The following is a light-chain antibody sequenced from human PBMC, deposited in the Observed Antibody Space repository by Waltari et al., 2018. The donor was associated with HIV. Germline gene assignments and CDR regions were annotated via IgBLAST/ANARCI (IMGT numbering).Light chain of an antibody. V-gene: IGKV3-11*01. CDR1: QSVSSY. Sequence: EIVLTQSPATLSLSPGERATLSCRASQSVSSYLAWYQQKPGQAPRLLMYDASNRATGIPARFSGSGSGTDFTLTISSLEPEDFAVYYCQQRSNWPGTFGQGTKVEMK. CDR2: DAS. J-gene: IGKJ1*01. CDR3: QQRSNWPGT.